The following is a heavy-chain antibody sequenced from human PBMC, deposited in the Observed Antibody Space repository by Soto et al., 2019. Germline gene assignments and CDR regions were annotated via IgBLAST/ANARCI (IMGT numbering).Heavy chain of an antibody. CDR1: GFTFSNYA. CDR3: ARDRYYYDSSPLNWYFDL. Sequence: PGGSLRLSCSASGFTFSNYAMHWVRQAPGKGLEYVSVISSNGDNIYYADSVRGRFTISRDNSKNTLYLQMNSLRAEDTAVYYCARDRYYYDSSPLNWYFDLWGRGTLVTVSS. V-gene: IGHV3-64*04. D-gene: IGHD3-22*01. J-gene: IGHJ2*01. CDR2: ISSNGDNI.